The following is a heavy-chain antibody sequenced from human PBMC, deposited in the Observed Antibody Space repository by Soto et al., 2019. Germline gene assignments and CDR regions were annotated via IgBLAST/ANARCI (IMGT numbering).Heavy chain of an antibody. D-gene: IGHD6-6*01. CDR1: GFTFSSYS. Sequence: TGGSLRLSCAASGFTFSSYSMNWVRQAPGKGLEWVSSISSSSSYIYYADSVKGRFTISRDNAKNSLYLQMNSLRAEDTAVYYCARDHSSSSRVDQPDYWGQGTLVTVSS. V-gene: IGHV3-21*01. CDR3: ARDHSSSSRVDQPDY. J-gene: IGHJ4*02. CDR2: ISSSSSYI.